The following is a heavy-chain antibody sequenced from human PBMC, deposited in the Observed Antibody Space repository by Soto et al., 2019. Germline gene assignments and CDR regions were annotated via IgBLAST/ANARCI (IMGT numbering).Heavy chain of an antibody. Sequence: PSVKVSCKVSGYALTELPMHWVRQAPGKGLEWMGSFDPEDGETFYAQNFQGRVTMTEDASTDTVYMELSSLRTEDTAVYYCATDNYYDNSGYSWFDPWGQGTQVTVSS. D-gene: IGHD3-22*01. CDR2: FDPEDGET. CDR1: GYALTELP. CDR3: ATDNYYDNSGYSWFDP. V-gene: IGHV1-24*01. J-gene: IGHJ5*02.